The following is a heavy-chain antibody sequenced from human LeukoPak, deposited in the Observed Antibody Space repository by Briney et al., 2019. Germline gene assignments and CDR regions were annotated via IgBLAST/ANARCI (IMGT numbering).Heavy chain of an antibody. Sequence: GASVKVSCKASGYTFTGYYMHGVRQAPGHGLEWMGWINPNSGGTNYAQKFQGRVTMTRDTSISTAYMGLSRLRSDDTAVYYCARHGRFYDAFDIWGQGTMVTVSS. V-gene: IGHV1-2*02. D-gene: IGHD3-3*01. J-gene: IGHJ3*02. CDR1: GYTFTGYY. CDR3: ARHGRFYDAFDI. CDR2: INPNSGGT.